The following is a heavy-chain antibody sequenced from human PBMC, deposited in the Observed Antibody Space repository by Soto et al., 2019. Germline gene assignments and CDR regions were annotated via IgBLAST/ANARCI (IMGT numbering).Heavy chain of an antibody. CDR1: GYTFTGYY. J-gene: IGHJ4*02. D-gene: IGHD3-9*01. Sequence: ASVKVSCKASGYTFTGYYMHWVRQAPGQGLEWMGWINPNSGGTNYAQKFQGWVTMTRDTSISTAYMELSRLRSDDTAVYFCARARYVLTGYYKGGYYYFDYWGQGTPVTVSS. CDR2: INPNSGGT. V-gene: IGHV1-2*04. CDR3: ARARYVLTGYYKGGYYYFDY.